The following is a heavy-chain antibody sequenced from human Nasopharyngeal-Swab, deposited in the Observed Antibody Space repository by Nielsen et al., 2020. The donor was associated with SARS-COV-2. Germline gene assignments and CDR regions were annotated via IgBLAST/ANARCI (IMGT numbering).Heavy chain of an antibody. CDR3: ARGDRWDWFDP. J-gene: IGHJ5*02. D-gene: IGHD5-24*01. CDR1: GGSISSTSYY. Sequence: SETLSLTCTVSGGSISSTSYYWVWIRQPPGKGLEWIGDIYYTGSTYYNPSLKSRVTLSVDTSKNQFSLKLSSVTAADTAVYYCARGDRWDWFDPWGQGTLVTVSS. V-gene: IGHV4-39*07. CDR2: IYYTGST.